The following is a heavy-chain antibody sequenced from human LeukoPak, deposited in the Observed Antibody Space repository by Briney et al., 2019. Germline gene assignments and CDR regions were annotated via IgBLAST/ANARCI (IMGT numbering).Heavy chain of an antibody. J-gene: IGHJ4*01. CDR1: GYTFTGYY. V-gene: IGHV1-2*06. CDR3: AREDKGSYYYGSSDRNFDY. D-gene: IGHD3-22*01. CDR2: INPNSGGT. Sequence: ASVKVSCKASGYTFTGYYMHWVRQAPGQGLEWMGRINPNSGGTNYAQKFQGRVTMTRDTSISTAYMELSRLRSDDTAVYYCAREDKGSYYYGSSDRNFDYWGHGTLVTVSS.